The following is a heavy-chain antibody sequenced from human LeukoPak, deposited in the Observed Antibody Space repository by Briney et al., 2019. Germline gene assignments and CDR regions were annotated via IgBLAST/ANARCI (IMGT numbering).Heavy chain of an antibody. J-gene: IGHJ4*02. CDR3: AKIWFGELSTDY. Sequence: GSLRLSCAASGFTFSSYGMHWVRQAPGKGREWVAFIRYDGSNKYYSESVKGRLTISRENSKNTLYLQMNSLRAEDTAVYYCAKIWFGELSTDYWGQGTLVTVPS. CDR2: IRYDGSNK. V-gene: IGHV3-30*02. D-gene: IGHD3-10*01. CDR1: GFTFSSYG.